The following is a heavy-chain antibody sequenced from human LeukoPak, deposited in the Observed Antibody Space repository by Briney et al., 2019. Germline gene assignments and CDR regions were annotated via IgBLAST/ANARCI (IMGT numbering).Heavy chain of an antibody. Sequence: GGSLRLSCAASGFTFSSYWMSWVRQAPGKGLEGVANIKQDGSEKYYVDSVKGRFTISRDNAKNSLYLQMNSLRAEDTAVYYCARIGGRLIFDYWGQGTLVTVSS. CDR1: GFTFSSYW. D-gene: IGHD3-16*01. CDR2: IKQDGSEK. V-gene: IGHV3-7*01. J-gene: IGHJ4*02. CDR3: ARIGGRLIFDY.